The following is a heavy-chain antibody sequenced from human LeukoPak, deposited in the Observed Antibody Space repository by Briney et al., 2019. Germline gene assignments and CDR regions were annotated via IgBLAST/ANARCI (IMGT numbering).Heavy chain of an antibody. V-gene: IGHV3-23*01. Sequence: GGSLRLSCAASGFTFSSYAMSWVRQAPGKGLEWVSSISGGSGRTYYADSVKGRFTISRDNSKNTLYLQMNSLRAEDTAIYYCAKELAVAGRDWGRGTLVTVSS. J-gene: IGHJ4*02. D-gene: IGHD6-19*01. CDR1: GFTFSSYA. CDR3: AKELAVAGRD. CDR2: ISGGSGRT.